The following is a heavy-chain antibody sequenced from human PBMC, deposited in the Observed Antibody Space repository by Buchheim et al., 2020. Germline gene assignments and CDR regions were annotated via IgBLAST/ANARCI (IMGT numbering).Heavy chain of an antibody. J-gene: IGHJ4*02. CDR2: INPSGGST. V-gene: IGHV1-46*01. D-gene: IGHD6-13*01. CDR1: GYTFTSYY. CDR3: ARGPHTLHPGIAAAGYFDY. Sequence: QVQLVQSGAEVKKPGASVNVSCKASGYTFTSYYMHWVRQAPGQGLEWMGIINPSGGSTSYAQKFQGRVTMTRDTSTSTVYMELSSLRSEDTAVYYCARGPHTLHPGIAAAGYFDYWGQGTL.